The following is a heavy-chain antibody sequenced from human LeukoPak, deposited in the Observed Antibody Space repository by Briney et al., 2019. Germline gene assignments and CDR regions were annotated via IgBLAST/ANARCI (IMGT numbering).Heavy chain of an antibody. V-gene: IGHV1-46*01. CDR2: INPSGGST. J-gene: IGHJ4*02. CDR1: GYTFTSYY. D-gene: IGHD7-27*01. CDR3: ATEGAWGSSFDH. Sequence: GASVKVSCKASGYTFTSYYMHWVRQAPGQGLEWMGIINPSGGSTSYAQKFQGGVTMTRDTSTSTVYMELSSLRSEDTAVYYCATEGAWGSSFDHWGQGTLVTVSS.